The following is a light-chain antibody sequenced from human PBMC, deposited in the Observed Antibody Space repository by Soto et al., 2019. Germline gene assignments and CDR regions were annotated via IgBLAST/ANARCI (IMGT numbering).Light chain of an antibody. CDR1: SSNIGAGFD. CDR2: ENN. CDR3: QSYDTSLSGGSV. V-gene: IGLV1-40*01. Sequence: QSALTQSPSVSGAPGQRVSISCTGTSSNIGAGFDVHWYQQLPATAPKLLIYENNNRPSGVPDRFSGSKSGTSASLAITGLQAEDEADYYCQSYDTSLSGGSVFGTGTKLTVL. J-gene: IGLJ1*01.